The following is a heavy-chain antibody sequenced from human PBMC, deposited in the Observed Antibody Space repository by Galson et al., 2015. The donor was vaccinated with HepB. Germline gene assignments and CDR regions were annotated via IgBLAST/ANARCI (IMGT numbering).Heavy chain of an antibody. CDR1: GFTFSDYY. Sequence: SLRLSCAASGFTFSDYYMSWIRQAPGKGLEWVSYISSSSSYTNYADSVKGRFTISRDNAKNSLYLQMNSLRAEDTAVYYCARAWYYYDSSGPLDIWGQGTMVTVSS. CDR2: ISSSSSYT. CDR3: ARAWYYYDSSGPLDI. J-gene: IGHJ3*02. V-gene: IGHV3-11*06. D-gene: IGHD3-22*01.